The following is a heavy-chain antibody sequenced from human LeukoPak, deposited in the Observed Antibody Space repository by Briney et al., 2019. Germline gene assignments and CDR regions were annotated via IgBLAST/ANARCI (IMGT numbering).Heavy chain of an antibody. CDR1: GGSISSSTYY. CDR3: ARTYGDYDDAFDV. Sequence: PSETLCLTCTVSGGSISSSTYYRGWIRQPPGKGLEWIGSIYYSGSTYNNPSLKSRVTIFVDTSKNQFSLKLSSVTATDTAVYYCARTYGDYDDAFDVWGQGTMVTLSS. D-gene: IGHD4-17*01. CDR2: IYYSGST. V-gene: IGHV4-39*01. J-gene: IGHJ3*01.